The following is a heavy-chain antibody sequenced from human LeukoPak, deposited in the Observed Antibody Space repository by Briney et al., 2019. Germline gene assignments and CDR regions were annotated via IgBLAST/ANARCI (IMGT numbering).Heavy chain of an antibody. Sequence: QPGESLRLSCAASGFTFRSQSMHWVRQLPGEGLVWVAHIDGGGSRTNYADSVKGRFTISRDNAKNSLYLQMNSLRAEDTAVYYCARVYGSGQGNWGQGTLVTVSS. CDR3: ARVYGSGQGN. J-gene: IGHJ4*02. CDR2: IDGGGSRT. V-gene: IGHV3-74*01. CDR1: GFTFRSQS. D-gene: IGHD3-10*01.